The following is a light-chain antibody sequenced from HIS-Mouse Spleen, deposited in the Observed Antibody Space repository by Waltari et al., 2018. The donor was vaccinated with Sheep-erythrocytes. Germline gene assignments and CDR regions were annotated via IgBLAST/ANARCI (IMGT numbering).Light chain of an antibody. CDR1: KLGDKY. V-gene: IGLV3-1*01. J-gene: IGLJ2*01. Sequence: SYELTQPPSVSVSPGQTASITCSGDKLGDKYACWYQQKPGHSPVLVIYQDSKRPSGIPELFSGSNSGNTATLTISGTQAMDGADYYCQAWDSSTVVFGGGTKLTVL. CDR3: QAWDSSTVV. CDR2: QDS.